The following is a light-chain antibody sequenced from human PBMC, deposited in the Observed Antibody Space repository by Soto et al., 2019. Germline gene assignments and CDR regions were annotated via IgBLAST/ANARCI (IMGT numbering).Light chain of an antibody. J-gene: IGKJ1*01. CDR2: GAS. CDR1: QDIVSN. CDR3: QQYNNWPPLT. Sequence: EIVLTQSPVTLSLSPGERATLSCRASQDIVSNVAWYQQRPGQAPRLLIYGASTRATDIPARFSGSGSGTEFTLTISSLQSEDFAFYYCQQYNNWPPLTFGQGTKVDIK. V-gene: IGKV3-15*01.